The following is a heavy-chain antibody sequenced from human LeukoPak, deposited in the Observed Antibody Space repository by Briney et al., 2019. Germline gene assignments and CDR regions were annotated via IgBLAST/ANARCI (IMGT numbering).Heavy chain of an antibody. Sequence: SETLSLTCTVSGGSISSSSYHWGWIRQPPGKGLEWIGSIYYSGSTYYNPSLKSRVTISVDTSKNQFSLKLSSVTAADTAVYYCARVAARIAVAGTNRARWFDPWGQGTLVTVSS. V-gene: IGHV4-39*07. D-gene: IGHD6-19*01. J-gene: IGHJ5*02. CDR2: IYYSGST. CDR1: GGSISSSSYH. CDR3: ARVAARIAVAGTNRARWFDP.